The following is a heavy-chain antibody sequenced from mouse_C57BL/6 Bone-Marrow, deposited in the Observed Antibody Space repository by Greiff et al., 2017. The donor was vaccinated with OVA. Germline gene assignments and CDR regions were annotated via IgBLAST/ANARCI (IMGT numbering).Heavy chain of an antibody. CDR2: IHPNSGST. D-gene: IGHD1-1*01. V-gene: IGHV1-64*01. CDR3: ARRGLLRAPYYFDY. CDR1: GYTFTSYW. J-gene: IGHJ2*01. Sequence: VQLVESGAELVKPGASVKLSCKASGYTFTSYWMHWVKQRPGQGLEWIGMIHPNSGSTNYNEKFKSKATLTVDKSSSTAYMQLSSLTSEDSAVYYCARRGLLRAPYYFDYWGQGTTLTVSS.